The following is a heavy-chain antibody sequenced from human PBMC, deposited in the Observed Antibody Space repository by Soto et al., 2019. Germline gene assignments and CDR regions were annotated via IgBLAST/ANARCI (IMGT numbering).Heavy chain of an antibody. D-gene: IGHD3-10*01. Sequence: ASVKVSCKASGYTFTSYDINWVRQATGQGLEWMGWMNPNSGNTGYAQKFQGRVTMTRNTSISTAYMELSSLRSEDTAVYYCARGGLYYYGSGSYYYYCGMDVWGQGTTVTVSS. J-gene: IGHJ6*02. V-gene: IGHV1-8*01. CDR3: ARGGLYYYGSGSYYYYCGMDV. CDR2: MNPNSGNT. CDR1: GYTFTSYD.